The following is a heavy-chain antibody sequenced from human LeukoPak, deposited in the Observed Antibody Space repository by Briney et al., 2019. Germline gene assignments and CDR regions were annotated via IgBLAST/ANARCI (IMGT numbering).Heavy chain of an antibody. CDR2: IFYSGST. D-gene: IGHD6-13*01. J-gene: IGHJ4*02. CDR1: GGSISSDY. CDR3: ARERYSSSWYIDY. Sequence: SETLSLTCTVSGGSISSDYWCWIRQPPGEGLEWIGYIFYSGSTNYNPSLKGRVTISVDTSKNQFSLKLSSVTAADTAVYYCARERYSSSWYIDYWGQGTLVTVSS. V-gene: IGHV4-59*01.